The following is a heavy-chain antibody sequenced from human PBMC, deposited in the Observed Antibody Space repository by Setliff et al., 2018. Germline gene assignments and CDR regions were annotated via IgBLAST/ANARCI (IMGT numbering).Heavy chain of an antibody. J-gene: IGHJ1*01. CDR2: IRQDGSET. V-gene: IGHV3-7*01. Sequence: PGGSLRLSCSASGFTFETYWMSWVRQAPGKGLEWVATIRQDGSETKYVDSLKGRFTISRDNAKNSLSLQMNSLRVADTAVYYCVRDHGELGQERRTHFFRHWGQGTLVTVSS. CDR1: GFTFETYW. D-gene: IGHD1-1*01. CDR3: VRDHGELGQERRTHFFRH.